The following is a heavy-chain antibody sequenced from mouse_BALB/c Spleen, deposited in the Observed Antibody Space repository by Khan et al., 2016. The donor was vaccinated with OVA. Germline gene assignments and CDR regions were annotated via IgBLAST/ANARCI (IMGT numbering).Heavy chain of an antibody. CDR2: ISYSGST. CDR1: DYSITSDYA. V-gene: IGHV3-2*02. CDR3: ARRYYYGHWYFDV. D-gene: IGHD1-1*01. J-gene: IGHJ1*01. Sequence: EVQLQESGPGLVKPSQSLSLTCTVTDYSITSDYAWNWIRQFPGNKLEWMGYISYSGSTGYNPSLKSRISIHREPSNNQFFLLLNSVTTEDTATYYCARRYYYGHWYFDVWGAGTTVTVSS.